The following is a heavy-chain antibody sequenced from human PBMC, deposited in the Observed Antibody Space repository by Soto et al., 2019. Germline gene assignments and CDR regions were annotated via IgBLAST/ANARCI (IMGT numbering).Heavy chain of an antibody. V-gene: IGHV4-59*01. CDR2: ISDRGTT. J-gene: IGHJ5*02. D-gene: IGHD3-16*02. Sequence: SETLSLTCTVFGGSIDDYYWSWIRQSPGKGLEWIGHISDRGTTDYNPSLKSRVTISVDRSKKQFSLKVTSVTAAATAVYYCARDRWTARANWFDPWCQGTLVTVS. CDR3: ARDRWTARANWFDP. CDR1: GGSIDDYY.